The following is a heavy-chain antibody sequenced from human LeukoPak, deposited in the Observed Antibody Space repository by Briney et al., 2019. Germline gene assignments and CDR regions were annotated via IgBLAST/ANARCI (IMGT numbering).Heavy chain of an antibody. CDR2: ISYDGSNK. CDR1: GFTFRSYG. Sequence: TGRSLRLSCAASGFTFRSYGMQWVRQAPGKGLEWMAVISYDGSNKYYADSVKGRFTISRDNSKNTLYLQMNSLRAEDTAVYYCAKDHYSSGWSNDAFDIWGQGTMVTVSS. D-gene: IGHD6-13*01. J-gene: IGHJ3*02. CDR3: AKDHYSSGWSNDAFDI. V-gene: IGHV3-30*18.